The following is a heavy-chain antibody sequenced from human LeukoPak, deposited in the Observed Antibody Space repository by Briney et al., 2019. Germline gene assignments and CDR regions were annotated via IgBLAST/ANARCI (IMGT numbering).Heavy chain of an antibody. CDR3: ARSLVGLFGAFDI. V-gene: IGHV4-59*12. CDR2: IYYSGRA. Sequence: SETLSLTCTVSGGSISSYYWSWIRQPPGKGLEWIGYIYYSGRATYNPSLKSRVTISVDPSKNQFSLKLSSVTAADTAVYYCARSLVGLFGAFDIWGQGTMVTVSS. J-gene: IGHJ3*02. D-gene: IGHD1-26*01. CDR1: GGSISSYY.